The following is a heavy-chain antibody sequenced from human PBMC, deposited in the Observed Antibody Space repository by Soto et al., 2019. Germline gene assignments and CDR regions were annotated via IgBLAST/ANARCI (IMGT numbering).Heavy chain of an antibody. CDR3: AKKKIVGAVSDACEI. CDR2: ISGSGGST. J-gene: IGHJ3*02. V-gene: IGHV3-23*01. Sequence: PGGSLRLSCAASVFPFSSYAMSWVRQAPGKGLEWVSAISGSGGSTYYADSVQGRFTISRDNSKNTLYLQMNSLRAEDTAVYYYAKKKIVGAVSDACEIWGQGTMVIDSS. D-gene: IGHD1-26*01. CDR1: VFPFSSYA.